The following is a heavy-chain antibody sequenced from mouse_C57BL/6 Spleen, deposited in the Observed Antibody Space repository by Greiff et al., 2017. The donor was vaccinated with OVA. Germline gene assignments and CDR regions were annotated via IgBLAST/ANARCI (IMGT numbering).Heavy chain of an antibody. CDR1: GYTFTSYW. CDR3: ATYSNYFAWFAY. D-gene: IGHD2-5*01. Sequence: QVQLQQPGAELVKPGASVKMSCKASGYTFTSYWITWVKQRPGQGLEWIGDIYPGSGSTNYNEKFKSKATLTVDTSSITAYMQLSSLTSEDSAVYYCATYSNYFAWFAYWGQGTLVTVAA. V-gene: IGHV1-55*01. CDR2: IYPGSGST. J-gene: IGHJ3*01.